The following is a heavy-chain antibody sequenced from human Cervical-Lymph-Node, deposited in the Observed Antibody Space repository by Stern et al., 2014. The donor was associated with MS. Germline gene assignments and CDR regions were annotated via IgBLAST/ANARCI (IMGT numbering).Heavy chain of an antibody. J-gene: IGHJ4*02. V-gene: IGHV1-2*02. CDR3: ARDDGIRCLDS. Sequence: QDQLVQSGAEVREPGASVKVSCKASGYTFTDYYIHWVRQAPGQGLEWVGWIDPHSGGTTYAQKFQGRVTLTTDASINTANLELRRLRSDDTAVFYCARDDGIRCLDSWGQGTLVIVSS. D-gene: IGHD4-17*01. CDR1: GYTFTDYY. CDR2: IDPHSGGT.